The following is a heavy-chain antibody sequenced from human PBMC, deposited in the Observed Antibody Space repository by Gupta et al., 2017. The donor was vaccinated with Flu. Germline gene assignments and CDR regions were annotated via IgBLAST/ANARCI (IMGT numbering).Heavy chain of an antibody. CDR2: SRNKANSYTT. V-gene: IGHV3-72*01. J-gene: IGHJ4*02. Sequence: EVQLVESGGGLVQPGGSLRLSCAASGFTFSDHHMGWVRKAPGKGLEWVGRSRNKANSYTTEYAASVKGRFTISRDDSKNSLYLQMKSLKTEDTAVYYCAREAVLMVYSYYDYWGQGTLVTVSS. CDR3: AREAVLMVYSYYDY. D-gene: IGHD2-8*01. CDR1: GFTFSDHH.